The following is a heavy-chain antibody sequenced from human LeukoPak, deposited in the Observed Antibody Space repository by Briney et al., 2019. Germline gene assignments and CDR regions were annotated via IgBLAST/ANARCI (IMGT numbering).Heavy chain of an antibody. CDR1: GFTFSSYW. V-gene: IGHV3-74*01. Sequence: GGSLRLSCAASGFTFSSYWMHWVRQAPGKGLVWVSRINSDGSSTSYADSVKGRFTIPRDNAKNTLYLQMNSLRAEDTAVYYCWTGATPGYFDLWGRGTLVTVSS. J-gene: IGHJ2*01. CDR2: INSDGSST. CDR3: WTGATPGYFDL. D-gene: IGHD1-26*01.